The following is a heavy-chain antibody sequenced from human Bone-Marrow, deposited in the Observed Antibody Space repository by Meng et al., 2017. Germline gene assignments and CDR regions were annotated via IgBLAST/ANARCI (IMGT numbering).Heavy chain of an antibody. CDR1: GFTFSSYS. Sequence: GESLKISCEASGFTFSSYSMNWVRQAPGKGLEWVSSISSSSSYIYYADSVKGRFTISRDNAKNSLYLQMNSLRAEDTPVYYCARDFHYSRGFMWSSEIAAAGTGRDYWGQGTLVTVSS. CDR3: ARDFHYSRGFMWSSEIAAAGTGRDY. D-gene: IGHD6-13*01. J-gene: IGHJ4*02. CDR2: ISSSSSYI. V-gene: IGHV3-21*01.